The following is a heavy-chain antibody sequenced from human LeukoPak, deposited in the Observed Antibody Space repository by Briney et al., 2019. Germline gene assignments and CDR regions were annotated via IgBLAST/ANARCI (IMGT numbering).Heavy chain of an antibody. Sequence: SVKVSCKASGGTFSSYAISWVRQAPGQGLEWMGGIIPIFGTANYAQKFQGRVTITTDESTSTAYMELSSLRSEDTAVYYCARDARPRYSDSSGYLNWFDPWGQGTLVTVSS. CDR2: IIPIFGTA. J-gene: IGHJ5*02. V-gene: IGHV1-69*05. CDR3: ARDARPRYSDSSGYLNWFDP. D-gene: IGHD3-22*01. CDR1: GGTFSSYA.